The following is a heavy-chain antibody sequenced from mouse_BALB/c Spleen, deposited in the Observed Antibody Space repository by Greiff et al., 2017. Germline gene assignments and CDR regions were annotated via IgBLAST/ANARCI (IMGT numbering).Heavy chain of an antibody. V-gene: IGHV1-54*03. Sequence: QVQLQQSGAELVRPGTSVKVSCKASGYAFTNYLIEWVKQRPGQGLEWIGVINPGSGGTNYNEKFKGKATLTADKSSSTAYMQLSSLTSDDSAVYFCARDRSTALYAMDYWGQGTSVTVSS. CDR1: GYAFTNYL. CDR2: INPGSGGT. J-gene: IGHJ4*01. D-gene: IGHD1-2*01. CDR3: ARDRSTALYAMDY.